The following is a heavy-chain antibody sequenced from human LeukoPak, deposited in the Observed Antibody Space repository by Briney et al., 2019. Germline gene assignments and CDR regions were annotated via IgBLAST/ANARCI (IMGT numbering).Heavy chain of an antibody. CDR3: ATTPNWLSNWFDP. D-gene: IGHD7-27*01. CDR2: IYYSGST. CDR1: GGSISSGGYY. J-gene: IGHJ5*02. V-gene: IGHV4-31*03. Sequence: PSETLSLTCTVSGGSISSGGYYWSWIRQHPGKGLEWIGYIYYSGSTYYNPSLKSRVTISVDTSKNQFSLKLSSVTAADTAVYYCATTPNWLSNWFDPWGQGTLVAVSS.